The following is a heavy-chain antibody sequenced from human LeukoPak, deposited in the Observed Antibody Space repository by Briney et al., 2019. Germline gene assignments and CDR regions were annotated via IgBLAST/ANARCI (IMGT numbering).Heavy chain of an antibody. V-gene: IGHV3-64D*09. CDR1: GFPFSSYA. CDR3: VRGYSFGPYGMDV. Sequence: PGGSLRLSCSASGFPFSSYAMHWVRQAPGKGLEYVSAISGSGGGTYYADSVKGRFTISRDNSKNTLYLQMSSLRAEDTAVYFCVRGYSFGPYGMDVWGQGTTVTVSS. D-gene: IGHD2-15*01. CDR2: ISGSGGGT. J-gene: IGHJ6*02.